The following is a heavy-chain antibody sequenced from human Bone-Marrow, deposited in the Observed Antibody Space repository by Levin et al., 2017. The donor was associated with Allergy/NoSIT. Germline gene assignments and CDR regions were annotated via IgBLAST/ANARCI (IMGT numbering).Heavy chain of an antibody. CDR1: GGSVDSFF. CDR3: ARAQGGDDAFDI. V-gene: IGHV4-59*02. J-gene: IGHJ3*02. CDR2: IYYNTNT. D-gene: IGHD3-16*01. Sequence: RTSETLSLTCTVSGGSVDSFFWTWVRQPPGKGLEWIGYIYYNTNTNYNPSLKSRVTISGDTSKNQFSLKLTSVTAADTAVYYCARAQGGDDAFDIWGRGTLVTVSS.